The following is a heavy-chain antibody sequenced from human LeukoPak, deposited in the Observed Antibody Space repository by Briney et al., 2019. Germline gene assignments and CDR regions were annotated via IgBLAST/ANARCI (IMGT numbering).Heavy chain of an antibody. CDR2: ISSNGGST. Sequence: GGSLRLSCSASGFTFSTSAMHWVRQAPGKGLEYVSAISSNGGSTYYADSVKGRFTISRDNSKNTLHLQMSSLRAEDTAVYYCVGVRWFGGSNWFDPWGQGTLVIVSS. CDR3: VGVRWFGGSNWFDP. V-gene: IGHV3-64D*09. CDR1: GFTFSTSA. D-gene: IGHD3-10*01. J-gene: IGHJ5*02.